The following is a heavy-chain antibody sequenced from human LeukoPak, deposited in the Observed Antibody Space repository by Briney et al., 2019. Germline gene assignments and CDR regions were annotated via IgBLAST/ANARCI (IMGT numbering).Heavy chain of an antibody. D-gene: IGHD5-12*01. CDR1: GFTFTTYA. V-gene: IGHV3-23*01. CDR3: AKTPSSGYYFDQ. Sequence: PGGSLRLSCAASGFTFTTYAMSWVRQAPGKGLEWVSGSSANGRTYYADSVKGRFTISRDNSKNTLSLQMNSLRAEDTAVYYCAKTPSSGYYFDQWSQGTLVTVSS. CDR2: SSANGRT. J-gene: IGHJ4*02.